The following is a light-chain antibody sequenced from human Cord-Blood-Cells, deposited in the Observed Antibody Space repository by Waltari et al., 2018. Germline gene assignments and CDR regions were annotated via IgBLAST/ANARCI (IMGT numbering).Light chain of an antibody. CDR2: DAS. CDR3: QKYNSAPPT. CDR1: KGISNY. J-gene: IGKJ1*01. Sequence: EIQMTQYPSFLSASVGDKVTITCRASKGISNYLAWYQKKPGKVPKLLSYDASTLQSVVPSRFSGRGSETDFTLTNNSLQPEDVATYYYQKYNSAPPTFGHGTKLEIK. V-gene: IGKV1-27*01.